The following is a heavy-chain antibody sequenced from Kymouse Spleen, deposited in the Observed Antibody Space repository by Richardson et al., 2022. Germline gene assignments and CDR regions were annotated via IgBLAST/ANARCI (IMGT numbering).Heavy chain of an antibody. V-gene: IGHV3-23*04. CDR3: ANLITMVRGVITYYFDY. CDR1: GFTFSSYA. J-gene: IGHJ4*02. Sequence: EVQLVESGGGLVQPGGSLRLSCAASGFTFSSYAMSWVRQAPGKGLEWVSAISGSGGSTYYADSVKGRFTISRDNSKNTLYLQMNSLRAEDTAVYYCANLITMVRGVITYYFDYWGQGTLVTVSS. CDR2: ISGSGGST. D-gene: IGHD3-10*01.